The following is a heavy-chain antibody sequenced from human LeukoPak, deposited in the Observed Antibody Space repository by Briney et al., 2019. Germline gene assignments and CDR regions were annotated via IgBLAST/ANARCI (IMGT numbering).Heavy chain of an antibody. D-gene: IGHD4-11*01. CDR2: IGYSGSPI. V-gene: IGHV3-48*01. Sequence: GGSLRLSCAGSGDSFISHTMIWVRQAPGKGLEWISYIGYSGSPIYYAGSVKGRFGISRDDAKTSLYLHMNSLSAEDRAIYYCAREYDSRARFDSWGQGILVTVSS. CDR1: GDSFISHT. J-gene: IGHJ4*02. CDR3: AREYDSRARFDS.